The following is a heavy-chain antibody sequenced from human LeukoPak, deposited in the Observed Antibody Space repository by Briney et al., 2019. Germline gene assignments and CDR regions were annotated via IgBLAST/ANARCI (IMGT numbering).Heavy chain of an antibody. J-gene: IGHJ4*02. CDR3: ARLPPYSSSWYFDY. V-gene: IGHV4-61*02. CDR2: IYTSGST. CDR1: GDSISRGRYY. Sequence: SETLSLTCTVSGDSISRGRYYWSWVRQPAGKELEWIGRIYTSGSTNYNPSLKSRVTMSVDTSKNQFSLKLSSVTAADTAVYYCARLPPYSSSWYFDYWGQGTLVTVSS. D-gene: IGHD6-13*01.